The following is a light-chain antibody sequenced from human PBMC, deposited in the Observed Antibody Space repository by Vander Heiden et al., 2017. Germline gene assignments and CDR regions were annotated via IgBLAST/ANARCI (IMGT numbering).Light chain of an antibody. CDR1: QIITSY. CDR2: DPS. CDR3: QQRSNWPPLVT. V-gene: IGKV3-11*01. Sequence: ETVLTQPPATLSLSPGERATLSCRASQIITSYLAWYQHKPGQAPRLLIYDPSNRPSGIPARCSGSGSGTDFTLTISSVEPEDSAVYYCQQRSNWPPLVTFGGGTKVEIK. J-gene: IGKJ4*01.